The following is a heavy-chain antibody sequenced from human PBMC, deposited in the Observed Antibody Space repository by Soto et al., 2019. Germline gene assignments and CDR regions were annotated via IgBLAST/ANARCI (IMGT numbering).Heavy chain of an antibody. D-gene: IGHD6-6*01. CDR3: ARAGYSTSSGGLTY. J-gene: IGHJ4*02. CDR1: GYTFTSYG. Sequence: QVQLVQSGAEVKKPGASVKVSCKASGYTFTSYGITWGRQAPGQGLEWMGWISAYSGSTNYAQNLQGRVTMTTDTSTSTAYMELRSLRSDDTAVYYCARAGYSTSSGGLTYWGQGTLVTVSS. V-gene: IGHV1-18*04. CDR2: ISAYSGST.